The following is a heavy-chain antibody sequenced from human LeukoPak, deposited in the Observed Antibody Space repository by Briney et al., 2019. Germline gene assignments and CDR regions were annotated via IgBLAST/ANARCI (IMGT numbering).Heavy chain of an antibody. J-gene: IGHJ4*02. CDR2: ISGSGEVT. CDR1: GFTFSSSY. CDR3: AKELQGGRTFEY. D-gene: IGHD1-1*01. V-gene: IGHV3-23*01. Sequence: PGGCLRLSCAASGFTFSSSYMGWVRQAPGKGLEWVSEISGSGEVTFYPDSVAGRFTISRDNSKGTLFMQMNSLRVEDTAVYYCAKELQGGRTFEYWGQGTLVTVSS.